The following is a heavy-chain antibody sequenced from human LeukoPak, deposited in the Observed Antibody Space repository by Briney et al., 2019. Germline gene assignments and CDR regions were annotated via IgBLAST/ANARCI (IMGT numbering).Heavy chain of an antibody. V-gene: IGHV3-21*01. CDR2: ISSSSSYI. CDR3: AREGSWGYDY. CDR1: GFTFSSYT. Sequence: PGGSLRLSCAASGFTFSSYTINWVRQAPGKGLEWVSSISSSSSYIYYADSVKGRFTISRDNAKNSLYLQMNSLRAEDTAVYYCAREGSWGYDYWGQGTLVTVSS. D-gene: IGHD6-13*01. J-gene: IGHJ4*02.